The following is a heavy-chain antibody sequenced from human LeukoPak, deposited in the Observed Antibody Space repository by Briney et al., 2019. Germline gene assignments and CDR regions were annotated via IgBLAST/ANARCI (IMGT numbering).Heavy chain of an antibody. CDR1: GHFYQKYY. J-gene: IGHJ5*01. CDR3: ARDRCEGYCTSFDS. CDR2: IHRRGSN. D-gene: IGHD2-8*01. V-gene: IGHV4-4*07. Sequence: TLALTRTFSGHFYQKYYRRGITHPGTKALEEIGRIHRRGSNNYNPSLKSRVAISVDKSKNQFSLRLSSVIAADTAVYFCARDRCEGYCTSFDSWGQGTLVTVSS.